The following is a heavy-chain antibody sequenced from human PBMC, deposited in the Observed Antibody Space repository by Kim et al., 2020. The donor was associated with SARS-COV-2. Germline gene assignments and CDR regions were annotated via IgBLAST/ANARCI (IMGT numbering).Heavy chain of an antibody. CDR3: TTYNSGWF. V-gene: IGHV3-15*01. CDR2: IKSKTDGETA. Sequence: GGSLRLSCATSGFTFSNAWMSWVRQAPGKGLEWVGRIKSKTDGETADHTAPVKGGFTVSRDDSEDTLYLQMNSLKTEDTAVYYCTTYNSGWFWGQGTLVTVSS. CDR1: GFTFSNAW. D-gene: IGHD6-19*01. J-gene: IGHJ4*02.